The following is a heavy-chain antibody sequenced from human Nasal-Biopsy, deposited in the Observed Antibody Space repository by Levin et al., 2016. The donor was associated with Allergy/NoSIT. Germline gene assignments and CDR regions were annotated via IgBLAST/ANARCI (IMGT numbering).Heavy chain of an antibody. V-gene: IGHV4-31*03. CDR1: GGSIKTDGYY. J-gene: IGHJ4*02. Sequence: SETLSLTCTVSGGSIKTDGYYWSWIRQHPGKGLEWIGHIYYTGSTYYNPSLERRLAISVDTSKSQFSLTLTSVTTADTAVYYCASQQWAVKGAMGYWGQGTLVTVSS. CDR3: ASQQWAVKGAMGY. D-gene: IGHD1-26*01. CDR2: IYYTGST.